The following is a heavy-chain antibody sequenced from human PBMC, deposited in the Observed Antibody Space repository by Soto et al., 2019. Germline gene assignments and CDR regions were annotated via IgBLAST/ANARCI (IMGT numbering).Heavy chain of an antibody. D-gene: IGHD3-9*01. Sequence: QLQLQESGPGLVKASETLSLTCNVSGGSISSSRSYWAWIRQPPGKGLEWIANIFYSGSTYYNPSLASPVSLARAKAQKQVVPQLKSLTAPETACYLWARQPTTADIDLLFRPWGPGTLVTVSS. CDR1: GGSISSSRSY. CDR3: ARQPTTADIDLLFRP. J-gene: IGHJ5*02. CDR2: IFYSGST. V-gene: IGHV4-39*01.